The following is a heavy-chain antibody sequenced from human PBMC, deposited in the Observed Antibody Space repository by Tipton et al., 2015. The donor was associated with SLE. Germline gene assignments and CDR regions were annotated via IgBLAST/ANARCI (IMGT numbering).Heavy chain of an antibody. CDR1: GGSFSGYY. CDR2: INHSGST. Sequence: TLSLTCAVYGGSFSGYYWSWIRQPPGKGLEWIGEINHSGSTNYNPSLKTRVTISVDTSKNQFSLKLTSVTAADTAVYYCARFAGHRDAFDIWGQGTMVTVSS. V-gene: IGHV4-34*01. J-gene: IGHJ3*02. CDR3: ARFAGHRDAFDI.